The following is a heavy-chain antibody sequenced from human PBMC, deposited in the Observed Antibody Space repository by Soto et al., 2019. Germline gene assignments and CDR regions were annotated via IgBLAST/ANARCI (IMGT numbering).Heavy chain of an antibody. V-gene: IGHV3-23*01. CDR1: GFTFSSYA. CDR3: ARKPELDYYYGMDV. CDR2: ISGSGGST. D-gene: IGHD1-26*01. J-gene: IGHJ6*02. Sequence: PGGSLRLSCAASGFTFSSYAMSWVRQAPGKGLEWVSAISGSGGSTYYADSVKGRFTISRDNSKNTLYLQMNSLRAEDTAVYYCARKPELDYYYGMDVWGQGTTVTVSS.